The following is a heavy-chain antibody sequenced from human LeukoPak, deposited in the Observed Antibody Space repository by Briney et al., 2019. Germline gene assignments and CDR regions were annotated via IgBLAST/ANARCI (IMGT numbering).Heavy chain of an antibody. D-gene: IGHD3-10*01. CDR3: ARAPRGYYGSGSYFDY. Sequence: SETLSLTXTVSGGSISSGSYYWSWIRQPAGKGLEWIGRIYTSGSTNYNPSLKSRVTISVDTSKNQFSLELSSVTAADTAVYYCARAPRGYYGSGSYFDYWGQGTLVTVSS. CDR2: IYTSGST. J-gene: IGHJ4*02. V-gene: IGHV4-61*02. CDR1: GGSISSGSYY.